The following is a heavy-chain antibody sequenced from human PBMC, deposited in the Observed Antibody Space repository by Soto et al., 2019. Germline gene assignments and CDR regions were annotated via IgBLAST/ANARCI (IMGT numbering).Heavy chain of an antibody. CDR2: FDPEDGET. V-gene: IGHV1-24*01. D-gene: IGHD3-10*01. J-gene: IGHJ4*02. CDR3: ARGPLKTYYYGSGSYSAFDY. CDR1: GYTLTELS. Sequence: ASVKVSCKVSGYTLTELSMHWVRQAPGKGFEWMGGFDPEDGETIYAQKFQGRVTITADESTSTAYMELSSLRSEDTAVYYCARGPLKTYYYGSGSYSAFDYWGQGTLVTVSS.